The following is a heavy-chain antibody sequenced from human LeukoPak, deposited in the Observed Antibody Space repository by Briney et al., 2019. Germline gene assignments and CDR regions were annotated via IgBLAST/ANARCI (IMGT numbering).Heavy chain of an antibody. J-gene: IGHJ4*02. CDR3: ARVHDGYNYAFDY. V-gene: IGHV4-39*07. CDR2: IYYSGST. Sequence: SETLSLTCTVSGGSISSSSYYWGWIRQPPGKGLEWIGSIYYSGSTYYNPSLKSRVTISVDTSKNQFSLKLSSVTAADTAVYYCARVHDGYNYAFDYWGQGTLVTVSS. D-gene: IGHD5-24*01. CDR1: GGSISSSSYY.